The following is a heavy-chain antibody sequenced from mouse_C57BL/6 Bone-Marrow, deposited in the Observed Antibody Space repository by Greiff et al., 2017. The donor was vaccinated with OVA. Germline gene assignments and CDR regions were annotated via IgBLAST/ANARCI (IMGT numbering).Heavy chain of an antibody. CDR2: IDPSDSYT. Sequence: QVQLQQPGAELVMPGASVTLSCKASGYTFTSYWMPWVKQRPGQGLEWIGEIDPSDSYTNYNQKFKGKSTLTVDKSSSPAYMQLSSLTSEDSAVYYCAALSRAYWGQGTLVTVSA. J-gene: IGHJ3*01. V-gene: IGHV1-69*01. D-gene: IGHD6-1*01. CDR1: GYTFTSYW. CDR3: AALSRAY.